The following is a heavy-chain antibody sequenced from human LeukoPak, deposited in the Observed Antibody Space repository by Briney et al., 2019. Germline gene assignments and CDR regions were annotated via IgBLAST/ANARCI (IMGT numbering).Heavy chain of an antibody. D-gene: IGHD4-17*01. Sequence: GGSLRLSCAASGFTFRRYAMHWVRQTPGKGLEWVAVISYDGSNKYYADSVKGRFTISRDNSRNTLYLQMNSLKFEDTAVYYCARESYGDNYFDYWGQGTLVTVSS. CDR3: ARESYGDNYFDY. CDR1: GFTFRRYA. J-gene: IGHJ4*02. V-gene: IGHV3-30-3*01. CDR2: ISYDGSNK.